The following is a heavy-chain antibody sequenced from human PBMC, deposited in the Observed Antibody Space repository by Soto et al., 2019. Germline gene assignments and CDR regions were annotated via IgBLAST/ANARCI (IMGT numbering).Heavy chain of an antibody. J-gene: IGHJ5*02. CDR2: FDPENGET. CDR3: ARGGDVVLVTAPLDH. Sequence: ASVKVSCKVSGHTLAELSIHWVRQAPGKGLEWMGGFDPENGETISAQKFQGRVTMTEDSLTDSIYMELNNLRSEDTAVYYCARGGDVVLVTAPLDHWGQGTLVTVSS. CDR1: GHTLAELS. D-gene: IGHD2-21*02. V-gene: IGHV1-24*01.